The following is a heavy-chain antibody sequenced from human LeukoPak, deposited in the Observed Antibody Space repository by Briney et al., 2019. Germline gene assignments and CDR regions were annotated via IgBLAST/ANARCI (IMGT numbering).Heavy chain of an antibody. CDR1: GFTFSNAW. CDR3: ARDAESASGVFDY. Sequence: PGGSLRLSCAASGFTFSNAWMNWVRQAPGKGLEWVANIKQDGSEKYYVDSVKGRFTISRDNAKNSLYLQMNSLRAEDTAVYYCARDAESASGVFDYWGQGTLVTVSS. D-gene: IGHD3-10*01. CDR2: IKQDGSEK. J-gene: IGHJ4*02. V-gene: IGHV3-7*03.